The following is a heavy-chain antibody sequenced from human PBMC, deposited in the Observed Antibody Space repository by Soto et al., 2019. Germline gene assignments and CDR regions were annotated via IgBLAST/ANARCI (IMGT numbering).Heavy chain of an antibody. CDR1: GFTFSRYG. Sequence: PGGSLRLSCAASGFTFSRYGMHWVRQAPGKGLEWVAVISYDGSNKYYADSVKGRFTISRDNSKNTLYLQMNSLRAEDTAVYYCASRAARGLAVVDYWGQGTLVTVSS. D-gene: IGHD6-6*01. V-gene: IGHV3-30*03. CDR2: ISYDGSNK. J-gene: IGHJ4*02. CDR3: ASRAARGLAVVDY.